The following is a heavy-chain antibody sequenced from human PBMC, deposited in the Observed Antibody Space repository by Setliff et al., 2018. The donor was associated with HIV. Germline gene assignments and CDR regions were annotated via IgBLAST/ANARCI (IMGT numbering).Heavy chain of an antibody. CDR3: ARVGDYGSGGWFDP. V-gene: IGHV4-38-2*01. CDR1: GYSISSGYY. D-gene: IGHD3-10*01. CDR2: IYYSGST. J-gene: IGHJ5*02. Sequence: PSETLSLTCAVSGYSISSGYYWGWIRQPPGKGLEWIGSIYYSGSTYYNPSLKSRVTISVDTSKNQFSLKLSSVTAADTAVYYCARVGDYGSGGWFDPWGQGTLVTVSS.